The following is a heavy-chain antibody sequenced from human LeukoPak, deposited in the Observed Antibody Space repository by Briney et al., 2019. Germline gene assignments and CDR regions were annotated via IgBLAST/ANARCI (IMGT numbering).Heavy chain of an antibody. D-gene: IGHD6-13*01. CDR3: ARDQGSAIGATVNDAFDL. V-gene: IGHV3-66*01. J-gene: IGHJ3*01. CDR1: GFTFSRYW. Sequence: GGSLRLSCAASGFTFSRYWMSWVRQAPGKGPEWVSVTYSDGRTYYADSVKGRFTMSRDTSKNMLFLQMNSLRAEDTAVYYCARDQGSAIGATVNDAFDLWGQGTMVTVSS. CDR2: TYSDGRT.